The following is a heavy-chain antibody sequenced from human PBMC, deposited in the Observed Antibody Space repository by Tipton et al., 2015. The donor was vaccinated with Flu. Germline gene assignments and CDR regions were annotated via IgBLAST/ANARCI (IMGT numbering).Heavy chain of an antibody. CDR1: GGSISSGSYY. CDR3: ARDRVGDYSGFDP. Sequence: LRLSCTVSGGSISSGSYYWSWIRQPAGKRLEWIGRIYTSGSTNYNPSLKSRVTISVDTSKNQFSLKLSSVTAADTAVYYCARDRVGDYSGFDPWGQGTLVTVSS. D-gene: IGHD4-17*01. J-gene: IGHJ5*02. CDR2: IYTSGST. V-gene: IGHV4-61*02.